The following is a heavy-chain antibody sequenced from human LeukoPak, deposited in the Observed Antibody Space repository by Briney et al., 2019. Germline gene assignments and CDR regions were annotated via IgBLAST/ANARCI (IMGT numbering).Heavy chain of an antibody. CDR3: ARGLESMGFGELLPHLNDY. CDR2: IYHSGST. Sequence: SETLSLTCSVSGGSISNNNWWSWVRRSPGKGLEWIGNIYHSGSTSYNPSLKSRVTISVDTSKNQFSLKLSSVTAADTAVYYCARGLESMGFGELLPHLNDYWGQGTLVTVSS. CDR1: GGSISNNNW. D-gene: IGHD3-10*01. J-gene: IGHJ4*02. V-gene: IGHV4-4*02.